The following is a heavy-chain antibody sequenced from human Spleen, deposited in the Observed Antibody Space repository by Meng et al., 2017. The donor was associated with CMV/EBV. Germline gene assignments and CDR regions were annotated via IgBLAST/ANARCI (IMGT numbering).Heavy chain of an antibody. J-gene: IGHJ4*02. CDR3: ARVSRGPGLVCDY. D-gene: IGHD6-19*01. V-gene: IGHV3-48*03. CDR1: GFTFSSYE. Sequence: GGSLRLSCAASGFTFSSYEMNWVRQAPGKGLEWVSYISSSGSTIYYADSVKGRFTISRDNAKNSLYLQMDSLRAEDTAVYYCARVSRGPGLVCDYWGQGTLVTVSS. CDR2: ISSSGSTI.